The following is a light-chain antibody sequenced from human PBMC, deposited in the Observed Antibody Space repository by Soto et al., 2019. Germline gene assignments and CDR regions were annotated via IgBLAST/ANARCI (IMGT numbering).Light chain of an antibody. J-gene: IGKJ5*01. CDR3: QQSYTTPRIT. CDR2: AAS. V-gene: IGKV1-39*01. CDR1: QDIGTY. Sequence: IQMTKSPSSLSASIGDSVIITCRASQDIGTYLNWYQHKPGKAPKHLIYAASSLQTGVPSRFTGSGSGTEFTLTIDSLQPEDFATYYCQQSYTTPRITFGQGTRLEI.